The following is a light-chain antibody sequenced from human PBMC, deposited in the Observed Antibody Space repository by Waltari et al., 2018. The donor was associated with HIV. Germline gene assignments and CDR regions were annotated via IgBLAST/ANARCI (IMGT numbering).Light chain of an antibody. Sequence: ERVFTQSPVTLLVYPGERATLSCTASQNIGNNLAWYQYKPGQAPRLLLYGASTRATGIPARFSGGGSATEFTLTIDNLQSADSAFYYCQHYNTWPYTFGRGTKLVI. CDR1: QNIGNN. J-gene: IGKJ2*01. V-gene: IGKV3-15*01. CDR3: QHYNTWPYT. CDR2: GAS.